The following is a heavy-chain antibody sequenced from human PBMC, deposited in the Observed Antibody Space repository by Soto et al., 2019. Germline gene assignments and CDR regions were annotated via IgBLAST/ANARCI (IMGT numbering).Heavy chain of an antibody. CDR2: ISGYNGNT. J-gene: IGHJ4*02. Sequence: QIQLVQSGTEVKRPGASVKVSCKTSGYSFTTYGLSWVRQSPGRGLDCVGWISGYNGNTNYAQKFQGTVILTTDTPTTTGYMEIKSLSSDDTAVYYCVRDTYYFHSSGPAPFEYWGQGTQVTVSS. CDR1: GYSFTTYG. CDR3: VRDTYYFHSSGPAPFEY. D-gene: IGHD3-22*01. V-gene: IGHV1-18*01.